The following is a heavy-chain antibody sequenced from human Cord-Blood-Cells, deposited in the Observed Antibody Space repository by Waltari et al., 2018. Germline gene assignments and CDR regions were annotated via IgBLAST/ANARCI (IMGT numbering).Heavy chain of an antibody. Sequence: EVQLVESGGGFVQPGGSLRLSCAASGFTFSSYWMSWVRQAPGKGMGWVANIKQDGSEKYYVDSVKGRFTIPRDNAKNSMYLQMNSLRAEDTAVYYCARPTGAPDYWGQGTLVTVSS. CDR2: IKQDGSEK. V-gene: IGHV3-7*03. D-gene: IGHD7-27*01. J-gene: IGHJ4*02. CDR1: GFTFSSYW. CDR3: ARPTGAPDY.